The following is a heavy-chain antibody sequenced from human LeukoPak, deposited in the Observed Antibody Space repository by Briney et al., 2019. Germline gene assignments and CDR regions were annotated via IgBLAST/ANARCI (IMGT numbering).Heavy chain of an antibody. V-gene: IGHV3-48*03. CDR3: TKLAVASADS. CDR2: ISPSGSTK. Sequence: GGSLRLSCAASGFSFISCEMNWVRQAPGKGLEWVSNISPSGSTKYYADSVKGRFTVSRDNAKNSLYLQMNSLRAGDTGVYYCTKLAVASADSWGQGTLVTVSS. J-gene: IGHJ4*02. D-gene: IGHD6-19*01. CDR1: GFSFISCE.